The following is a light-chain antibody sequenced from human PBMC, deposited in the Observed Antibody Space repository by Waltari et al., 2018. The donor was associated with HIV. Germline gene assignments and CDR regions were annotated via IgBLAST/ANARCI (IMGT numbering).Light chain of an antibody. CDR2: KAS. J-gene: IGKJ1*01. Sequence: DIQMTQSPSSLSASVGDRVTITCRASQSFSGWLAWDQQKPGKAPKLLIYKASSLESGVPSRFSGSGSGTEFTLTISSLQPDDFAAYYCQHYGTFRTFGQGTKVAIK. CDR3: QHYGTFRT. CDR1: QSFSGW. V-gene: IGKV1-5*03.